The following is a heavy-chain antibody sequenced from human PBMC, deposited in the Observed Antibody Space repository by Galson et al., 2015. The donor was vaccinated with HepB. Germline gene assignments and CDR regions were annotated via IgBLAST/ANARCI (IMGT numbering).Heavy chain of an antibody. D-gene: IGHD3-22*01. J-gene: IGHJ4*02. Sequence: SLRLSCAASGFTFSSYAMHWVRQAPGKGLEWVAVISYDGSNKYYADSVKGRFTISRDNSKNTLYLQMNSLRAEDTAVYYCARDFTDTYDSSGYYYGYFDYWGQGTLVTVSS. CDR3: ARDFTDTYDSSGYYYGYFDY. CDR2: ISYDGSNK. CDR1: GFTFSSYA. V-gene: IGHV3-30-3*01.